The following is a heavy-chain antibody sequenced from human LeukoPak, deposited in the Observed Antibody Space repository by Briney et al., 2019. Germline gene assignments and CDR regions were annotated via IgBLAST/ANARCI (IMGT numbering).Heavy chain of an antibody. CDR1: GFTFSIYN. J-gene: IGHJ4*02. D-gene: IGHD4-11*01. CDR2: IRPDGGET. CDR3: TRDEAYSSFDY. Sequence: GGSLRLSCAASGFTFSIYNMNWVRQAPEKGLEWVATIRPDGGETNYVDSVKGRFTISRDNAKNSLFLQMNSLRAEDTAVYFCTRDEAYSSFDYWGQGTLVAVSS. V-gene: IGHV3-7*01.